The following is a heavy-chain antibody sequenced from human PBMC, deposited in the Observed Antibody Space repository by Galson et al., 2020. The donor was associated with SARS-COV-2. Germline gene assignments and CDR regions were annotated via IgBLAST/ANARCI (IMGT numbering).Heavy chain of an antibody. Sequence: SETLSLTCAVSGGSISSSNWWSWVRQPPGKGLEWIGEIYHSGSTNYNPSLKSRVTISVDKSKNQFSLKLSSVTAADTAVYYCARAQYQLLFGYYYYYMDVWGKGTTVTVSS. D-gene: IGHD2-2*01. CDR1: GGSISSSNW. J-gene: IGHJ6*03. CDR2: IYHSGST. CDR3: ARAQYQLLFGYYYYYMDV. V-gene: IGHV4-4*02.